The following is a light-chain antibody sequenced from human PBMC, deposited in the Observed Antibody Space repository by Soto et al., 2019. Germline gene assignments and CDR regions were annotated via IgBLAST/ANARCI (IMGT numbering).Light chain of an antibody. J-gene: IGLJ2*01. CDR3: NSYTCSGTRVV. V-gene: IGLV2-14*01. CDR2: DVS. Sequence: QSALTQPASVSGSPGQSITISCTGTSSDVGGYNYVSWYQQHPGKAPKLMIYDVSNRPSGVSNRFSGSKSGNTASLTISGLQAEDDADYSCNSYTCSGTRVVFGGGTKLTVL. CDR1: SSDVGGYNY.